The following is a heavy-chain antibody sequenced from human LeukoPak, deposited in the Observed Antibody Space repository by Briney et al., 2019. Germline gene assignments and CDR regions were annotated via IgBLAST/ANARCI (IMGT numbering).Heavy chain of an antibody. Sequence: PADTLSLTCAVSGYSISTCYYWAWIRQPPGKGLEWFGSIYHNETTYYNPSLKSRVTMSVDTSKNQFSLKVTSVTAADTAVYYCARLYWGLGAFDIWGQGTMVTVSS. J-gene: IGHJ3*02. D-gene: IGHD3-16*01. CDR3: ARLYWGLGAFDI. CDR2: IYHNETT. V-gene: IGHV4-38-2*01. CDR1: GYSISTCYY.